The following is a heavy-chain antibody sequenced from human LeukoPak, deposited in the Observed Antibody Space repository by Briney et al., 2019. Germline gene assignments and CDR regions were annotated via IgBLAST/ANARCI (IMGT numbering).Heavy chain of an antibody. V-gene: IGHV3-21*01. Sequence: GGSLRLSCAASGFTFSNYDMHWVRQAPGKGLEWVSAISSSSSYIYYADSMKGRFTISRDNAENSLSLQMNSLRAEDTAVYFCARGEEKETIPALDSWGQGTLVTVSS. D-gene: IGHD5-24*01. CDR1: GFTFSNYD. CDR3: ARGEEKETIPALDS. CDR2: ISSSSSYI. J-gene: IGHJ4*02.